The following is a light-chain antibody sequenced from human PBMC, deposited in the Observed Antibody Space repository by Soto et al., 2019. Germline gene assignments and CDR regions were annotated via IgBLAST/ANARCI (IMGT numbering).Light chain of an antibody. Sequence: DIKLTQSPSSLSASLGDRVTITCRASLRISEYLNWYQQKPGKAPKLLIYGASTLQSGVPSSFSGSGSGTDFTLTITNLQPEDSATYFCQQSHSTPLTFGGGTKLEI. CDR1: LRISEY. CDR3: QQSHSTPLT. CDR2: GAS. V-gene: IGKV1-39*01. J-gene: IGKJ4*01.